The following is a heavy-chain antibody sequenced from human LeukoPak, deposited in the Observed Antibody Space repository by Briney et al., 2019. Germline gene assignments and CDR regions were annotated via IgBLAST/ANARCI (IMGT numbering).Heavy chain of an antibody. D-gene: IGHD2-2*01. Sequence: GASVKVSCKASGGTFSSYAIIWVRQAPGQGLEWMGGIIPIFGTANYAQEFQGRVTITRDTSASTAYMELSSLRSEDMAVYYCARGYCSSTSCYYYMDVWGKGSTVTVSS. CDR3: ARGYCSSTSCYYYMDV. J-gene: IGHJ6*03. V-gene: IGHV1-69*05. CDR2: IIPIFGTA. CDR1: GGTFSSYA.